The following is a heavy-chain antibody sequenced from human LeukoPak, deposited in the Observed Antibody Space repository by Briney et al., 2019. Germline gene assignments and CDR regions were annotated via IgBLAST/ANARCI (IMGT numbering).Heavy chain of an antibody. CDR2: IWSDGSNK. D-gene: IGHD3-10*01. CDR3: AKDLTPVRGVLDH. CDR1: GFTLSSYD. V-gene: IGHV3-33*06. J-gene: IGHJ4*02. Sequence: GGSLRLSCAASGFTLSSYDMHWVRQAPGKGLEWVAVIWSDGSNKYYADSVKGRFSISRDNSKNTLYLQMNSLRAEDTAVYYCAKDLTPVRGVLDHWGQGTLVTVSS.